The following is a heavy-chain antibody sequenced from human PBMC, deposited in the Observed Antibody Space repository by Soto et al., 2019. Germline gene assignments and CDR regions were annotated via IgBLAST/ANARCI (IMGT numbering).Heavy chain of an antibody. V-gene: IGHV3-30*18. CDR1: GFTFSSYG. CDR2: ISYDGSNK. J-gene: IGHJ4*02. D-gene: IGHD6-13*01. Sequence: QVQLVESGGGVVQPGRSLRLSCAASGFTFSSYGMHWVRQAPGKGLEWVAVISYDGSNKYYADSVKGRFTISRDNSKNTLYRQMNSLRAEDTALYYCAKVRLGYSGSWPFDYWGQGTLVTVSS. CDR3: AKVRLGYSGSWPFDY.